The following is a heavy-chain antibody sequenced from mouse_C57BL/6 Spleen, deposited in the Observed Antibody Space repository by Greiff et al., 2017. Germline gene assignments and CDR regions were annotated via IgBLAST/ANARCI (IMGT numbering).Heavy chain of an antibody. V-gene: IGHV1-85*01. CDR3: ARRIYYYGPGYFDY. Sequence: VKLMESGPELVKPGASVKLSCKASGYTFTSYDINWVKQRPGQGLEWIGWIYPRDGSTKYNEKFKGKATLTVDTSSSTAYMELHSLTSEDSAVYVCARRIYYYGPGYFDYWGQGTTLTVSS. D-gene: IGHD1-1*01. CDR2: IYPRDGST. CDR1: GYTFTSYD. J-gene: IGHJ2*01.